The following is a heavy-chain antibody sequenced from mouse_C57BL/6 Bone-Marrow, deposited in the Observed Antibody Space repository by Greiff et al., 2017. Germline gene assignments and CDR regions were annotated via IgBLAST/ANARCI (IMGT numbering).Heavy chain of an antibody. J-gene: IGHJ3*01. D-gene: IGHD1-1*01. CDR2: ISSGSSTI. V-gene: IGHV5-17*01. CDR1: GFTFSDYG. CDR3: ASTVPWFAY. Sequence: EVKLQESGGGLVKPGGSLKLSCAASGFTFSDYGMHWVRQAPEKGLEWVAYISSGSSTIYYADPVKGRFTISRDNAKNTLFLQMTSLRSEDTAMYYCASTVPWFAYWGQGTLVTVSA.